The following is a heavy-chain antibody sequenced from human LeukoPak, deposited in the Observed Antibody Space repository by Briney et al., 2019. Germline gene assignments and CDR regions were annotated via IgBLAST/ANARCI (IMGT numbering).Heavy chain of an antibody. D-gene: IGHD2-15*01. CDR1: GYTFTSYA. CDR3: ARDPLRYCSGGSCPNGDAFDI. CDR2: INTNTGNP. J-gene: IGHJ3*02. Sequence: ASVKVSCKASGYTFTSYAMNWVRQAPGQGLEWMGWINTNTGNPTYAQGFTGRFVFSLDTSVSTAYLQISSLKAEDTAVYYCARDPLRYCSGGSCPNGDAFDIWGQGTMVTVSS. V-gene: IGHV7-4-1*02.